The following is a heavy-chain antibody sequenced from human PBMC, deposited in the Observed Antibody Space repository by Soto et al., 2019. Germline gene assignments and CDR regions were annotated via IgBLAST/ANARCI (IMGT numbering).Heavy chain of an antibody. J-gene: IGHJ5*02. CDR1: GYTFTSYG. CDR3: ARDRNGFGNWFDP. V-gene: IGHV1-18*01. Sequence: ASVKVSCKASGYTFTSYGISWVRQAPGQGLEWMGWISAYNGNTNYAQKLQGRVTMTTDTSTSTIYMELRSLRSDDTAAYYCARDRNGFGNWFDPWGQGTLVTVSS. D-gene: IGHD3-3*01. CDR2: ISAYNGNT.